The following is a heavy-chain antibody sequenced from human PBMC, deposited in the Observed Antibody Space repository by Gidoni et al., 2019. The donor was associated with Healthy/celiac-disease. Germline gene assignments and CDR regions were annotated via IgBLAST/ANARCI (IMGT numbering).Heavy chain of an antibody. CDR3: ARGDDILTGYLNWFDP. J-gene: IGHJ5*02. D-gene: IGHD3-9*01. V-gene: IGHV4-59*01. CDR1: AGSLSSYY. CDR2: IYYSGTT. Sequence: QVQLQASGPGLVKPSETLSLTFTSSAGSLSSYYWSWIRQPTGKGLDWIGYIYYSGTTNYNPPLQSRVTISVDTSTNQFSLKLSSVTAADTAVYYCARGDDILTGYLNWFDPWGQGTLVTVSS.